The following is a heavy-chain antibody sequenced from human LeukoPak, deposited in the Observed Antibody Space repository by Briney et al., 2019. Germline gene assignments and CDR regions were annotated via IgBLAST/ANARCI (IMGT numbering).Heavy chain of an antibody. J-gene: IGHJ4*02. Sequence: QTGGSLRLSCAASGFTFSSYAMNWVRQAPGKGLEWVAVISYDGSNKYYADSVKGRFTISRDNSKNTLYLQMNSLRAEDTAVYYCMKWFGEFDFDYWGQGTLVTVSS. D-gene: IGHD3-10*01. V-gene: IGHV3-30*04. CDR1: GFTFSSYA. CDR3: MKWFGEFDFDY. CDR2: ISYDGSNK.